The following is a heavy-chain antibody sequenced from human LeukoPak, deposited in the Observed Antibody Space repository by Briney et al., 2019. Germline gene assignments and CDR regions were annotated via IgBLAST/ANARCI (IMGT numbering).Heavy chain of an antibody. CDR2: ISGSGGST. D-gene: IGHD2-2*01. V-gene: IGHV3-23*01. Sequence: GGSLRLSCAASGFTFSSYAMNWVRQAPGKVLEWVSFISGSGGSTYYADSVKGRFTISRDNAKNSLYLQMNSLRAEDTAVYYCASQIVVVPAAEEGSDYWGQGTLVTVFS. J-gene: IGHJ4*02. CDR1: GFTFSSYA. CDR3: ASQIVVVPAAEEGSDY.